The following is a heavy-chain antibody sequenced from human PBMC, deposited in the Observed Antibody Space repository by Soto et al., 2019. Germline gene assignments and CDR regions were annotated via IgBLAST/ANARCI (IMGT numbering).Heavy chain of an antibody. V-gene: IGHV3-15*01. D-gene: IGHD3-22*01. J-gene: IGHJ4*02. CDR2: IKSKTDGGTT. Sequence: EVQLVESGGGLVKPGGSLRLSCAASGFTFSNAWMSWVRQAPGKGLEWVGRIKSKTDGGTTDYAAPVKGRFTISRDDSXYTLYLQMNSLKTEDTAVYYCTTDSPSYYYDSSGYYTSAFDYWGQGTLVTVSS. CDR3: TTDSPSYYYDSSGYYTSAFDY. CDR1: GFTFSNAW.